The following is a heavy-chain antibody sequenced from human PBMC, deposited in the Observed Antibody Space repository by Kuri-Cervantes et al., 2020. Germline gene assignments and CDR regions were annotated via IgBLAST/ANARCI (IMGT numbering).Heavy chain of an antibody. D-gene: IGHD2-2*02. CDR1: GFTFRSYE. V-gene: IGHV3-48*03. CDR3: AREKGGIVVVPAAISY. Sequence: GESLKISCAASGFTFRSYEMNWVRQAPGKGLEWVSYISSSGSTKYYADSVKGRFTISRDNAENSLYLQMNSLRAEDTAVYYCAREKGGIVVVPAAISYWGQGTLVTVSS. CDR2: ISSSGSTK. J-gene: IGHJ4*02.